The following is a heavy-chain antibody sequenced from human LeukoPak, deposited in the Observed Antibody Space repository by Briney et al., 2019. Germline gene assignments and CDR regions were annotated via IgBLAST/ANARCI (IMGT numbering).Heavy chain of an antibody. CDR1: GGTFSSYA. CDR3: AGRAAPMVRGVISGWFDP. D-gene: IGHD3-10*01. V-gene: IGHV1-69*05. CDR2: IIPIFGTA. Sequence: SVKVSCKASGGTFSSYAISWVRQAPGQGLEWMGGIIPIFGTANYAQKFQGRVTITTDESTSTAYMELSSLRSEDTAVYYCAGRAAPMVRGVISGWFDPWGQGTLVTLSS. J-gene: IGHJ5*02.